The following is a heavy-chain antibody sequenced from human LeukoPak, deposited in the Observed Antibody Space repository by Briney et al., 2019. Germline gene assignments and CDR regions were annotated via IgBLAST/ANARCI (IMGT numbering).Heavy chain of an antibody. CDR3: VMWCAKQTRYNMDV. V-gene: IGHV3-48*03. CDR1: GFTFSSYE. J-gene: IGHJ6*03. CDR2: ISSSGSTV. D-gene: IGHD2-21*01. Sequence: GGSLRLSCAASGFTFSSYEMNWVRQAPGKGLEWLSYISSSGSTVFYADSVKGRFTISRDNAKNSLYLQMNSLRAEDTAVYYCVMWCAKQTRYNMDVSGKGTTVTVS.